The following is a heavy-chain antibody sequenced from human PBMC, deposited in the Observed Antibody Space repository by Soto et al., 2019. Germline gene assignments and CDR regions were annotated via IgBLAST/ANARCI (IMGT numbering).Heavy chain of an antibody. J-gene: IGHJ6*02. D-gene: IGHD2-15*01. Sequence: PGGSLRLSCSASRFTFSSYAMHWVRQAPGKGLEYVSAISSNGGSTYYADSVKGRFTISRDNSKNTLYLQMSSLRAEDTAVYYCVKDIVVVVAASYYYGMDVWGQGTTVTVSS. CDR2: ISSNGGST. CDR1: RFTFSSYA. CDR3: VKDIVVVVAASYYYGMDV. V-gene: IGHV3-64D*06.